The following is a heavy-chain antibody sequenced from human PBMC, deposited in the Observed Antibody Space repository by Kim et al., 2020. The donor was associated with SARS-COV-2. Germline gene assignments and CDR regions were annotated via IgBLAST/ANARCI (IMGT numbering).Heavy chain of an antibody. CDR3: ARSGWYFSYFDY. Sequence: YYAAPVKGRFTISRDNAKNSLYLQMNSLRAEDTAVYYCARSGWYFSYFDYWGQGTLVTVSS. D-gene: IGHD6-19*01. J-gene: IGHJ4*02. V-gene: IGHV3-48*04.